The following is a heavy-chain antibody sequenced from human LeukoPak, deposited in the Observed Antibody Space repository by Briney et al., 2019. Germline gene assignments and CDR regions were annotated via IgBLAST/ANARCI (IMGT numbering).Heavy chain of an antibody. J-gene: IGHJ4*02. D-gene: IGHD5-12*01. CDR3: AKEYSGYDFDY. CDR2: TSGSGGNT. V-gene: IGHV3-23*01. Sequence: GGSLRLSCEASGFTFGNYAIHWVRQAPGKGLEWVAATSGSGGNTYYADSVKGRFTISRDNSKNTLYLQMNSLRAEDTAVYYCAKEYSGYDFDYWGQGTLVTVSS. CDR1: GFTFGNYA.